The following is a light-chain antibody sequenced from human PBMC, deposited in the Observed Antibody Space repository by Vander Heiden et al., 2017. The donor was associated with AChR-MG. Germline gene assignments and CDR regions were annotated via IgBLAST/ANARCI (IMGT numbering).Light chain of an antibody. CDR2: DVS. CDR3: SSYTSSFKV. J-gene: IGLJ3*02. V-gene: IGLV2-14*03. Sequence: SALTQPASVSGSPGQSITISCTGTSSDVGGYNYVSWYQQHPGKAPKLMIYDVSNRPSGVSNRFSGSKSGNTASLTISGLQAEDEADYYCSSYTSSFKVFGGGTKLTVL. CDR1: SSDVGGYNY.